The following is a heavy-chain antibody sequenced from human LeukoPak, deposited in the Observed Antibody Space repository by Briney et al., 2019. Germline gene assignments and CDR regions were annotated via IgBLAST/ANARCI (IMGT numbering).Heavy chain of an antibody. V-gene: IGHV3-48*03. J-gene: IGHJ6*02. D-gene: IGHD3-10*01. CDR1: GFTFSSYE. CDR2: ISSSGSTI. CDR3: ARKSSSGSYYYGMDV. Sequence: GGSLRLSCAASGFTFSSYEMNWVRQAPGKGLEWVSYISSSGSTIYYADSVKGRFTISRDNAKNSLYLQMNSLRAEDTAVYYCARKSSSGSYYYGMDVWGQGTTVTVSS.